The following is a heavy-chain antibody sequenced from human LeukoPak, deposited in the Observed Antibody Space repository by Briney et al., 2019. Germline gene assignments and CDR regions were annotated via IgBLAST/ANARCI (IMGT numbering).Heavy chain of an antibody. J-gene: IGHJ4*02. Sequence: SETLSLTCTVSGGSIGSSSYYWGWIRQPPGKGLEWIGTIYYSGSTSYNPSLRSRVTISVDTSKNQFSLKLSSVTAADTAVYYCARGRSLGYWGQGTLVTVSS. CDR3: ARGRSLGY. D-gene: IGHD3-16*01. V-gene: IGHV4-39*01. CDR2: IYYSGST. CDR1: GGSIGSSSYY.